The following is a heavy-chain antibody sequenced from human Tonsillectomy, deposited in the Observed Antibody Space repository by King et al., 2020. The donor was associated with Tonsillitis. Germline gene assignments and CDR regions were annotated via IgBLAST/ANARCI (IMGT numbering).Heavy chain of an antibody. V-gene: IGHV5-51*01. D-gene: IGHD3-10*01. J-gene: IGHJ4*02. Sequence: VQLVQSGAEVKKPGESLKISCKGSGYNFTNYWIGWVRQMPGKGLEWMGIIYPGDSHTRNSPSFQGQVTISADKSISTAYLQWSSLEASDTAMYYCARLPPYRSGSYFTPFYYWRRGTLVTVSS. CDR1: GYNFTNYW. CDR2: IYPGDSHT. CDR3: ARLPPYRSGSYFTPFYY.